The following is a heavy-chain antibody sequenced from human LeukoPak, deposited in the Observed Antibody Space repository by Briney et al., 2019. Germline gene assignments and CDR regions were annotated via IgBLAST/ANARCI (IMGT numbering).Heavy chain of an antibody. CDR2: IYYSGST. V-gene: IGHV4-30-4*01. CDR3: ARGTMEYYYDSSGEVGY. Sequence: TSETLSLTCTVSGGSISSGDYYWRWIRQPPGKGLGWIGYIYYSGSTYYNPSLKSRVTISVDTSKNQFSLKLSSVTAADTVVYYCARGTMEYYYDSSGEVGYWGQGTLVTVSS. J-gene: IGHJ4*02. CDR1: GGSISSGDYY. D-gene: IGHD3-22*01.